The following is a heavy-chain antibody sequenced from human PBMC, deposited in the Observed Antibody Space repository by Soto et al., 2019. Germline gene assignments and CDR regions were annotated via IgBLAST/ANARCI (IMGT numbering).Heavy chain of an antibody. CDR2: IWHDGSQK. CDR1: GFTFGNFA. CDR3: EGRDDPFHV. Sequence: QVQLVESGEAVVKPEGPLRLPGLAPGFTFGNFALTWVRQAPGRGLEWVAVIWHDGSQKYYADSVRGRFTISRDNSKNTGYLQMNSLRAEDTAVYYCEGRDDPFHVWGQGTMVTVSS. V-gene: IGHV3-33*01. J-gene: IGHJ3*01.